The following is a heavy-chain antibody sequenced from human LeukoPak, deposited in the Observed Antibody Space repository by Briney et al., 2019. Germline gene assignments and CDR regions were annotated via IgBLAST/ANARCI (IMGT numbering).Heavy chain of an antibody. Sequence: PGGSLRLSCAASGFTFNSYSMNWVRQAPGKGLEWASSISSSSSYIYYADSVKGRFTISRDNAKNSLYLQMNSLRAEDTAVYYCARYYYDSSGQRDYFDYWGQGTLVTVSS. CDR3: ARYYYDSSGQRDYFDY. CDR1: GFTFNSYS. V-gene: IGHV3-21*01. J-gene: IGHJ4*02. D-gene: IGHD3-22*01. CDR2: ISSSSSYI.